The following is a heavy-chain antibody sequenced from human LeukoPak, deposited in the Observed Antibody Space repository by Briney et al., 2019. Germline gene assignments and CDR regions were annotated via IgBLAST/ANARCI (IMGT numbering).Heavy chain of an antibody. CDR3: ARVPGDY. CDR1: GGSISSYY. CDR2: TYYSGST. J-gene: IGHJ4*02. Sequence: PSETLSLTCTVSGGSISSYYWSWIRQPPGKGLEWIGCTYYSGSTNYNPSLKSRVTISVDTSKNQFSLKLSSVTAADTAVYYCARVPGDYWGQGTLVTVSS. V-gene: IGHV4-59*01.